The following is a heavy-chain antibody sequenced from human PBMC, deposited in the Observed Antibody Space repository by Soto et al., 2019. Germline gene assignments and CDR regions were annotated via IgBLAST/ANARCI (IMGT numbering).Heavy chain of an antibody. V-gene: IGHV3-74*01. J-gene: IGHJ4*02. CDR3: ARDPSRGARGDYTEDY. Sequence: GGALRLSCAASGFTFSSYWMHWGRQAPGKGLVWVSRINSDGSSTSYADSVKGRFTISRDNAKNTLYLQMNSLRAEDTAVYYCARDPSRGARGDYTEDYWGQGTLVTVSS. CDR1: GFTFSSYW. D-gene: IGHD4-17*01. CDR2: INSDGSST.